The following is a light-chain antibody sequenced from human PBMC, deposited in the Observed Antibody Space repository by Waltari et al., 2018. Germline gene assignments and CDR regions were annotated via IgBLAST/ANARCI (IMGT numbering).Light chain of an antibody. CDR1: SSDVGVYNF. CDR2: EVY. V-gene: IGLV2-8*01. J-gene: IGLJ1*01. CDR3: QVWDLNSDHV. Sequence: QSALTQPPSASGSPGQSVTISCTGTSSDVGVYNFVSWYQQHPGKAPKLRIYEVYKRPPGVPDRSSGSTSGNTATLTISRVEAGDEADYICQVWDLNSDHVFGSGTMLTVL.